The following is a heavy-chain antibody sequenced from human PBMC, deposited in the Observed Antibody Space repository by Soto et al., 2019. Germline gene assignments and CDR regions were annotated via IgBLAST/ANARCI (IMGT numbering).Heavy chain of an antibody. CDR1: GYSFAGYW. D-gene: IGHD3-22*01. CDR3: ARQIYDSDTGPNFQYYFDS. CDR2: TDPSDSQT. J-gene: IGHJ4*02. V-gene: IGHV5-10-1*01. Sequence: GESLKISYKGSGYSFAGYWITWVRQKPVKGLEWMGRTDPSDSQTYYSPSFRGHVTISVTKSITTVFLQWSSLRASDTAMYYCARQIYDSDTGPNFQYYFDSWGQGTPVTVSS.